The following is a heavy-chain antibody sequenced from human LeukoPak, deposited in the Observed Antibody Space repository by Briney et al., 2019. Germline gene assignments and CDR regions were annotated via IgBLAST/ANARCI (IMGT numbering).Heavy chain of an antibody. CDR1: GFTFSSYA. J-gene: IGHJ4*02. D-gene: IGHD6-19*01. V-gene: IGHV3-30*04. CDR3: AIIAVASPKDYFDY. CDR2: ISYDGSNK. Sequence: GGSLRLSCAASGFTFSSYAMHWVRQAPGKGLEWVAVISYDGSNKYYADSVKGRFTISRDNSKNTLYLQMNSLRAEDTAVYYCAIIAVASPKDYFDYWGQGTLVTVSS.